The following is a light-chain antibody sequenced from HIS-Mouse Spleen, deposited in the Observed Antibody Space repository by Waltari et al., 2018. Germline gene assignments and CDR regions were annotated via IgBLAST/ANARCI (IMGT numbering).Light chain of an antibody. Sequence: QSALTQPASVSGSPGQSITISCTGTSRDVGSYNLVSWYQQHPGQAPKLMIYEGSKRPSGVPNRFSGSKSGNTASLTISGLQAEDEADYYCCSYAGSSPYVVFGGGTKLTVL. CDR3: CSYAGSSPYVV. J-gene: IGLJ2*01. CDR2: EGS. CDR1: SRDVGSYNL. V-gene: IGLV2-23*01.